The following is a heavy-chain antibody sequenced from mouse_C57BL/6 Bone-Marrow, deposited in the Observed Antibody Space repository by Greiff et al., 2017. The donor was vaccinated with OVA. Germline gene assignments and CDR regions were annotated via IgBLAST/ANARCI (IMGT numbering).Heavy chain of an antibody. D-gene: IGHD2-3*01. J-gene: IGHJ3*01. CDR1: GFTFSSYA. CDR2: ISSGGDYI. Sequence: EVMLVESGEGLVKPGGSLKLSCAASGFTFSSYAMSWVRQTPEKRLEWVAYISSGGDYIYYADTVKGRFTISRDNARNTLYLQMSSLKSEDTAMYYCTRAIYDGYSAWFAYWGQGTLVTVSA. V-gene: IGHV5-9-1*02. CDR3: TRAIYDGYSAWFAY.